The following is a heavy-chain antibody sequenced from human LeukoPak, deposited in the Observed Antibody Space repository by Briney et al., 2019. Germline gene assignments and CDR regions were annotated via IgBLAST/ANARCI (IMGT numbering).Heavy chain of an antibody. CDR2: ISAYNGYT. CDR1: GYTFSNYG. CDR3: ARDSRYFDWLLTDYFDY. J-gene: IGHJ4*02. V-gene: IGHV1-18*01. Sequence: ASVKVSCKASGYTFSNYGISWVRQAPGQGLEWMGWISAYNGYTNYAQKLQGRVTMATDTSTSTAYMELRSLRSDDTAVYYCARDSRYFDWLLTDYFDYWGQGTLVTVPS. D-gene: IGHD3-9*01.